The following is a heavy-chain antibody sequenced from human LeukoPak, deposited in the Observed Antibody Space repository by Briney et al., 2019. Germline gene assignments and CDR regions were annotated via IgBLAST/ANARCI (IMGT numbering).Heavy chain of an antibody. CDR3: ARTIAVAVMGDY. CDR2: ISVYNGNT. D-gene: IGHD6-19*01. J-gene: IGHJ4*02. Sequence: ASVRVSCKASGYTFSIYGFSWVRQAPGQGLEWMGWISVYNGNTNYAQKFQGRVTMTTDTSTSTAHMELRSLRSDDTAVYYCARTIAVAVMGDYWGQGTLVTVSS. V-gene: IGHV1-18*01. CDR1: GYTFSIYG.